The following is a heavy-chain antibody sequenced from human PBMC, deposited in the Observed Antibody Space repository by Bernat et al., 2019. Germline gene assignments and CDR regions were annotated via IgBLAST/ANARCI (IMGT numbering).Heavy chain of an antibody. D-gene: IGHD3-22*01. Sequence: QVQLVQSGAEVKKPGCSVKVSCKASGGTFSSYAISWVRQAPGQGLEWIGGIIPIFGTANYAQKFQGRVTITTDKSTSTAYMELSSLRSEDTAVYYCASDHYYDSSGYYWYGMDVWGQGTTVTVSS. CDR2: IIPIFGTA. V-gene: IGHV1-69*06. J-gene: IGHJ6*02. CDR1: GGTFSSYA. CDR3: ASDHYYDSSGYYWYGMDV.